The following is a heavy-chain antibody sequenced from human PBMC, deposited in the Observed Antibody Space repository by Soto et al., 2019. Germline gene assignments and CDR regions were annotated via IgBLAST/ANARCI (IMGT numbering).Heavy chain of an antibody. CDR3: AMRPAFLIAVAGAHYFDY. D-gene: IGHD6-19*01. J-gene: IGHJ4*02. CDR2: ISGSGGST. CDR1: GFTFSSYA. Sequence: EVQLLESGGGLVQPGGSLRLSCAASGFTFSSYAMSWVRQAPGKGLEWVSAISGSGGSTYYADSVKGLFTISRDKSTYTLYLQMNSLRAEATAVYYCAMRPAFLIAVAGAHYFDYCGQGTLVTVSS. V-gene: IGHV3-23*01.